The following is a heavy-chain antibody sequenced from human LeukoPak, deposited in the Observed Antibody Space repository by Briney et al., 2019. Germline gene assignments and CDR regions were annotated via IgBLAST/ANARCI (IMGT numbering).Heavy chain of an antibody. CDR1: GFTFSSYW. V-gene: IGHV3-7*01. Sequence: GGSLRLSCAASGFTFSSYWMSWVRQAPGKGLEWVANIKQDGSEKYYVDSVKGRFTISRENAKNSLYLQMNSLRAGDTAVYYCARAGLAYDSSGYYLRDDAFDIWGQGTMVTVSS. J-gene: IGHJ3*02. D-gene: IGHD3-22*01. CDR2: IKQDGSEK. CDR3: ARAGLAYDSSGYYLRDDAFDI.